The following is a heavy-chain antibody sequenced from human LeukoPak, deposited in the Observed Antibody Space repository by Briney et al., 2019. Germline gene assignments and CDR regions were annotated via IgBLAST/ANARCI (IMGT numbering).Heavy chain of an antibody. CDR1: GGSISSYY. Sequence: SETLSLTCIVSGGSISSYYWNWIRQPPGKGLEWICYIYYSGYTNYNPSLKSRVTISVDTSKNQFSLKLSSVTAADTAVYYCARGLGFYDYVWGSHRYTPYYFDYWGQGTLVTVSS. J-gene: IGHJ4*02. CDR2: IYYSGYT. D-gene: IGHD3-16*02. CDR3: ARGLGFYDYVWGSHRYTPYYFDY. V-gene: IGHV4-59*01.